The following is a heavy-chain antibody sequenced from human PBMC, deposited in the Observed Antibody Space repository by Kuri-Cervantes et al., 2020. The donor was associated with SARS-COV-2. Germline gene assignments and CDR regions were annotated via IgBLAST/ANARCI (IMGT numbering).Heavy chain of an antibody. CDR1: GGSISSYY. CDR2: IYYSGST. CDR3: AGGGYGDYLS. J-gene: IGHJ5*02. Sequence: GSLRLSCTASGGSISSYYWSWIRQPPGKGLEWIGYIYYSGSTNYNPSLKSRVTISVDTSKNQFSLKLSSVTAADTAVYYCAGGGYGDYLSWGQGTLVTVSS. V-gene: IGHV4-59*01. D-gene: IGHD4-17*01.